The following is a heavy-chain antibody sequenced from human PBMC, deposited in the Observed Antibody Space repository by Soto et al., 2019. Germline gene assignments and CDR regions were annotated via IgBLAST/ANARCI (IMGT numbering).Heavy chain of an antibody. D-gene: IGHD5-12*01. J-gene: IGHJ4*02. V-gene: IGHV4-59*01. CDR1: VASISDYY. Sequence: TEALSVTCTVSVASISDYYCTWIRQPPGKGLEWIGYIYYSASTNYNPSLKSRVTISVDTSKNQFSLKLSSVTAADTAVYYCASGEVQDGYTFFDYWGQGALVTVSS. CDR2: IYYSAST. CDR3: ASGEVQDGYTFFDY.